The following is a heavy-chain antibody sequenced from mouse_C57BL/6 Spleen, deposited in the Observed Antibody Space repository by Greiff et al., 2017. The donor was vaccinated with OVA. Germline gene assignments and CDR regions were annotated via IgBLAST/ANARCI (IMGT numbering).Heavy chain of an antibody. Sequence: EVQLQQSGPELVKPGASVTISCKASGYTFTDYYMNWVKQTHGKSLEWIGDINPNNGGTSYNQKFKGKATLTVDKSSSTAYMELRSLTSEDSAVYYCTNNIYDGYYLFAYWGQGTLVTVSA. D-gene: IGHD2-3*01. CDR3: TNNIYDGYYLFAY. V-gene: IGHV1-26*01. CDR1: GYTFTDYY. CDR2: INPNNGGT. J-gene: IGHJ3*01.